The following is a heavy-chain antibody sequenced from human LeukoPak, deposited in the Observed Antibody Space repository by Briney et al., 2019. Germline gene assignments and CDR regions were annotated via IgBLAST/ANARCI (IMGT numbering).Heavy chain of an antibody. CDR1: GGSISSYC. J-gene: IGHJ6*02. CDR2: IYYSGST. Sequence: PSETLSLTCTVSGGSISSYCWSWIRQPPGKGLEWVGYIYYSGSTNYNPSLKSRVTISVDTSKNQFSLKLSSVTAADTAVYYCARDRQGDYYYYGMDVWGQGTTVTVSS. V-gene: IGHV4-59*01. CDR3: ARDRQGDYYYYGMDV.